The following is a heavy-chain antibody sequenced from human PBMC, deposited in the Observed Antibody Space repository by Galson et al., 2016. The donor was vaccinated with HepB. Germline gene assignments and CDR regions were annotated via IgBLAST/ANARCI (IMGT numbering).Heavy chain of an antibody. V-gene: IGHV3-23*01. Sequence: SLRLSCAASGFTFSSYAMTWVRQAPGKGLEWISSISGSGHNTYYADSVEGRFTISRDNSKNTLFLQMSSLRAEDTAKYYCTRVGPSGYFSHYWGQGALVTVSS. CDR3: TRVGPSGYFSHY. D-gene: IGHD3-22*01. CDR1: GFTFSSYA. CDR2: ISGSGHNT. J-gene: IGHJ4*02.